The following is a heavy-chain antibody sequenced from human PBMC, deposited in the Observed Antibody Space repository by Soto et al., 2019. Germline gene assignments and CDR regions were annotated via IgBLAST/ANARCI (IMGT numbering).Heavy chain of an antibody. V-gene: IGHV4-31*03. Sequence: QVQLQESGQGLVKPSQTLSLTCSVSGGSFSSDSFIWSWVRPFPGKGLEWIGYINYSGTTYYNPSLRSRIPMSVDTSKNQFSLNLSSVTAADTAVYYCARDHKWDGMDVWGQGTTVTVSS. CDR1: GGSFSSDSFI. J-gene: IGHJ6*02. CDR3: ARDHKWDGMDV. CDR2: INYSGTT. D-gene: IGHD1-26*01.